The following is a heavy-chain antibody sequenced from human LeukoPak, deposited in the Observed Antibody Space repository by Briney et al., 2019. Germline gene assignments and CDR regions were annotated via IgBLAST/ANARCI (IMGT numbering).Heavy chain of an antibody. CDR2: INSDGSTI. D-gene: IGHD5-24*01. CDR1: GFTFSSSW. Sequence: GGSLRLSCAASGFTFSSSWMHWVRQAPGKGLVWVSRINSDGSTISYADSVKGRFTISRDNAKNTLYLQMNSLRAEDTAVYYCEGKMGYGMDVWGQGTTVTVSS. V-gene: IGHV3-74*01. CDR3: EGKMGYGMDV. J-gene: IGHJ6*02.